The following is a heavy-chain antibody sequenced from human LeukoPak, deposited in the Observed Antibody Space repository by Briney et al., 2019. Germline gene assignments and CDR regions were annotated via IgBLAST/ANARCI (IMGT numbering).Heavy chain of an antibody. CDR1: GYTFTSYG. V-gene: IGHV1-2*02. Sequence: GASVKVSCKASGYTFTSYGISWVRQAPGQGLEWMGWINPNSGGTNYAQKFQGRVTMTRDTSITTAYMELSRLRSDDTAVYYCARTWQLLTPFDYWGQGTLVTVSS. CDR2: INPNSGGT. CDR3: ARTWQLLTPFDY. D-gene: IGHD2-15*01. J-gene: IGHJ4*02.